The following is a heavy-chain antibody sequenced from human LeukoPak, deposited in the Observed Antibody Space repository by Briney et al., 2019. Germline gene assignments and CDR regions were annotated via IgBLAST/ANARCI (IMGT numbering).Heavy chain of an antibody. CDR2: INANSGGT. D-gene: IGHD5-12*01. V-gene: IGHV1-2*02. CDR1: GYTFTAYH. CDR3: ARLSGYDDAFDI. Sequence: GASVKVSCKASGYTFTAYHIHWVRQAPGQGLEWMGWINANSGGTNYAQSFQDRVTMTRDTSISTAYMELSRLRSDDTAVYYCARLSGYDDAFDIWGQGTMVTVSS. J-gene: IGHJ3*02.